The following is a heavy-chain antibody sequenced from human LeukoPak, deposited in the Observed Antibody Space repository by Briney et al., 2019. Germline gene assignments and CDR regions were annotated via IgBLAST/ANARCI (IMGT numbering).Heavy chain of an antibody. CDR2: ISWNSGSI. V-gene: IGHV3-9*01. CDR1: GFTFDDYA. D-gene: IGHD3-22*01. CDR3: AKDGARYYDSSGYQFDY. J-gene: IGHJ4*02. Sequence: GRSLRLSRAASGFTFDDYAMHWVRQAPGKGLEWVSGISWNSGSIGYADSVKGRFTISRDNAKNSLYLQMNSLRAEDTALYYCAKDGARYYDSSGYQFDYWGQGTLVTVSS.